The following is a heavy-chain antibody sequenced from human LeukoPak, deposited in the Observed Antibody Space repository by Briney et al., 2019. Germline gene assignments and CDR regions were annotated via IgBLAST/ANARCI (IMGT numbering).Heavy chain of an antibody. CDR2: ISSNGGST. J-gene: IGHJ4*02. CDR1: GFTFSSYA. CDR3: ARGWDYGDYLYYFDY. D-gene: IGHD4-17*01. V-gene: IGHV3-64*01. Sequence: GGSLRLSCAASGFTFSSYAMHCVRQAPGKGLEYVSAISSNGGSTYYANSVKGRFTISRDNSKNTLYLQMGSLRAEDMAVYYCARGWDYGDYLYYFDYWGQGTLVTVSS.